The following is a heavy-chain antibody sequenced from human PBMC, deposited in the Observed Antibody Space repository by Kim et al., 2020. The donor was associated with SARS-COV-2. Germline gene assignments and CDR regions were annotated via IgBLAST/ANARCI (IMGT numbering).Heavy chain of an antibody. CDR2: MNPNSDDT. Sequence: ASVKVSCKTSGYTFTSYDINWVRQATGQGLEWMGWMNPNSDDTGYAQKFQGRVTMTTDTSISTAYMELTSLTSEDTAGYYCARGSRETTMLDYWGQGTLV. V-gene: IGHV1-8*01. J-gene: IGHJ4*02. D-gene: IGHD5-12*01. CDR1: GYTFTSYD. CDR3: ARGSRETTMLDY.